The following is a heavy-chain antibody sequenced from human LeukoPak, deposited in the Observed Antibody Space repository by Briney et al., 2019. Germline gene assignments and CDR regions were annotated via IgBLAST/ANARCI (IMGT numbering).Heavy chain of an antibody. J-gene: IGHJ4*02. CDR3: ARARRVCSGGSCKPLDY. V-gene: IGHV3-30*03. Sequence: GGSLRLSCAASGFTFSSYGMHWIRQAPGKGLEWVAVISYDGSNKYYADSVKGRFTISRDNSKNTLYLQMNSLRAEDTAVYYCARARRVCSGGSCKPLDYWGQGTLVTVSS. D-gene: IGHD2-15*01. CDR1: GFTFSSYG. CDR2: ISYDGSNK.